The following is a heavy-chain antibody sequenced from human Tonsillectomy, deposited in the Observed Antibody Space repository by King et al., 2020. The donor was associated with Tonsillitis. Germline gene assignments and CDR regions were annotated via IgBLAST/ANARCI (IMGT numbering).Heavy chain of an antibody. V-gene: IGHV4-61*02. CDR1: VGSISSGDYY. CDR2: ISTSGTT. Sequence: QLQESGPALVKPSQTLSLTCSVSVGSISSGDYYWNWIRQPAGKGLEWIGRISTSGTTNYNPSLKSRGTMSVDKSKNQVCLKVASVTAADTAAYYWAREGRDWYFDLWGRGTLVTVSS. J-gene: IGHJ2*01. CDR3: AREGRDWYFDL.